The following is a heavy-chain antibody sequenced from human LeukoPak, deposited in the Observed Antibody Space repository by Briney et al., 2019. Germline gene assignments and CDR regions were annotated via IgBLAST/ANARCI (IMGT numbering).Heavy chain of an antibody. D-gene: IGHD3-22*01. CDR3: ASRDYYDSSGYNDAFDI. CDR2: IYSGGTT. V-gene: IGHV3-53*01. J-gene: IGHJ3*02. Sequence: PGGSLRLSCAASGFTVSNNYMSWVRQAPGKGLEWVSVIYSGGTTYYADSVEGRFTISRDNSRNTLYLQMNSPRAEDTAVYYCASRDYYDSSGYNDAFDIWGQGTMVTVSS. CDR1: GFTVSNNY.